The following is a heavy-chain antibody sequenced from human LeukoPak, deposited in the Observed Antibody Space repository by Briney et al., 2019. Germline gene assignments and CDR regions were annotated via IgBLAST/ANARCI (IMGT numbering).Heavy chain of an antibody. D-gene: IGHD3-3*01. V-gene: IGHV3-21*01. CDR3: ARGEITIFGVVITVFDY. Sequence: GGSLRLSCAASGFTFSSYSMNWVCQAPGKGLEWVSSISSSSSYIYYADSVKGRFTISRDNAKNSLYLQMSSLRAEDTAVYYCARGEITIFGVVITVFDYWGQGTLVTVSS. CDR2: ISSSSSYI. J-gene: IGHJ4*02. CDR1: GFTFSSYS.